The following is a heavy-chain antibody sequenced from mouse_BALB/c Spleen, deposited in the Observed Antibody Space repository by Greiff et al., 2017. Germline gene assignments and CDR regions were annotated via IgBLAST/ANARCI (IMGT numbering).Heavy chain of an antibody. J-gene: IGHJ3*01. D-gene: IGHD2-10*02. V-gene: IGHV1-7*01. CDR3: ARSGYGNWFAY. Sequence: LQESGAELAKPGASVKMSCKASGYTFTSYWMHWVKQRPGQGLEWIGYINPSTGYTEYNQKFKDKATLTADKSSSTAYMQLSSLTSEDSAVYYCARSGYGNWFAYWGQGTLATVSA. CDR2: INPSTGYT. CDR1: GYTFTSYW.